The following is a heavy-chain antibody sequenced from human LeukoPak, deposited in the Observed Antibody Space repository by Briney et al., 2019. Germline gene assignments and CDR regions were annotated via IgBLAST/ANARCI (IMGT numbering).Heavy chain of an antibody. CDR1: GFTFSSYT. J-gene: IGHJ6*02. V-gene: IGHV3-74*01. D-gene: IGHD2-2*01. CDR2: INSDGSST. Sequence: PGGSLRLSCAGSGFTFSSYTMDWVRQAPGKGLEWVSRINSDGSSTSYADSVKGRFTISRDNAKNTLYLQMNSLRAEDTAVYYCAREPSGYCSSTSCYPYYYYYGMDVWGQGTTVTVSS. CDR3: AREPSGYCSSTSCYPYYYYYGMDV.